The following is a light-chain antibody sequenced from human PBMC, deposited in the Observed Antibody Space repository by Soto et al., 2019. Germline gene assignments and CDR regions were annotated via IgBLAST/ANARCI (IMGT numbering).Light chain of an antibody. Sequence: DIQMTQSPSSLSASIVYRVTIACXVSQNITNNLSWYQQKPGKAPNLLIYHASKLAKGVTSRFSGSGSGTDFSFIITSLQREDLATYYCQQYYGLPPLTFGQGTRLEIK. CDR1: QNITNN. V-gene: IGKV1-33*01. CDR3: QQYYGLPPLT. J-gene: IGKJ5*01. CDR2: HAS.